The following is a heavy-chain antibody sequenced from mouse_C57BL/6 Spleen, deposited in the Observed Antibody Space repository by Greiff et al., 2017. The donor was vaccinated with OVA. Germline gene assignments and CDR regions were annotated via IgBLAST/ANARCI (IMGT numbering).Heavy chain of an antibody. CDR1: GFTFSSYA. CDR2: ISSGGDYI. CDR3: TRDRGYYGRRAMDY. J-gene: IGHJ4*01. Sequence: EVKLVESGEGLVKPGGSLKLSCAASGFTFSSYAMSWVRQTPEKRLEWVAYISSGGDYIYYADTVKGRFTISRDNARNTLYLQMSSLKSEDTAMYYCTRDRGYYGRRAMDYWGQGTSVTVSS. D-gene: IGHD1-1*01. V-gene: IGHV5-9-1*02.